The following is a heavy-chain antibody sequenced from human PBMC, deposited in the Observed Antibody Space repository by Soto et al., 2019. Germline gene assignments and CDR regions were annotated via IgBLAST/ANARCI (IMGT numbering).Heavy chain of an antibody. J-gene: IGHJ4*02. CDR1: GFTFSSYG. D-gene: IGHD6-13*01. CDR2: IWYDGSNK. V-gene: IGHV3-33*01. Sequence: PGGSLRLSCAASGFTFSSYGMHWVRQAPGKGLEWVAVIWYDGSNKYYADSVKGRFTISRDNSKNTLYLQMNSLRAEDTAVYYYARGRRIAAAGPFDYWGQGTLVTVSS. CDR3: ARGRRIAAAGPFDY.